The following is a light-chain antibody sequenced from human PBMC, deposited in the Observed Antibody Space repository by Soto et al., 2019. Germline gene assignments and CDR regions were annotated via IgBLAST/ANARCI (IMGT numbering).Light chain of an antibody. CDR2: DVS. CDR1: SSDVGGYNY. V-gene: IGLV2-14*01. Sequence: QSVLTQPASVSGSPGQSITISCTGTSSDVGGYNYVSWYQQHPGKAPELMIYDVSNRPSGVSNRFSGSKSGNTASLTISGLQAEDEADYYCSSYTSSSTPYVFGTGTKVTV. J-gene: IGLJ1*01. CDR3: SSYTSSSTPYV.